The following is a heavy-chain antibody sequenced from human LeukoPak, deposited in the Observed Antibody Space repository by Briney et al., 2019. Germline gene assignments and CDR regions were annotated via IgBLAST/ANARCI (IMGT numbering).Heavy chain of an antibody. D-gene: IGHD3-10*01. J-gene: IGHJ6*02. V-gene: IGHV3-66*01. Sequence: GGSLRLSCAASGFTVSSNYMSWVRQPPGKGLEWVSVIYSGGSTYYADSVKGRFTISRDNSKNTLYLQMNSLRAEDTAVYYCARDQDYYGSNYGMDVWGQGTTVTVSS. CDR3: ARDQDYYGSNYGMDV. CDR1: GFTVSSNY. CDR2: IYSGGST.